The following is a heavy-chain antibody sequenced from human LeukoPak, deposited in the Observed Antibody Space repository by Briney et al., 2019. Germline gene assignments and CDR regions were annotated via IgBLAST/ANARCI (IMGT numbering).Heavy chain of an antibody. CDR1: VYIFTSYG. V-gene: IGHV1-18*01. J-gene: IGHJ6*03. Sequence: SVKVSCKSSVYIFTSYGISWLRQAPGQGLDWMGWISAYNCNTNYAQKLQGRVTMTTDTSTSTAYMELRSLRSDDTAVYYCARIRFTIFGVVTYYYMDVWGKGTTVTVSS. CDR2: ISAYNCNT. CDR3: ARIRFTIFGVVTYYYMDV. D-gene: IGHD3-3*01.